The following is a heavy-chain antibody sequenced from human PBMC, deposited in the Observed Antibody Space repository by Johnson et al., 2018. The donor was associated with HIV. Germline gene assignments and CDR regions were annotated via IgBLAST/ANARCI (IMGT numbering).Heavy chain of an antibody. Sequence: MMLVESGGGLVQPGGSLRLSCAASGITVSSSYMSWVRQAPGKGLEWVSVIYSGGSTYYAASVKSSFTISRDNSKNTLYLQMNSLRAEDTAVYYCARDKGIAAAATDDAFDIWGQGTMVTVSS. D-gene: IGHD6-13*01. J-gene: IGHJ3*02. V-gene: IGHV3-66*01. CDR2: IYSGGST. CDR1: GITVSSSY. CDR3: ARDKGIAAAATDDAFDI.